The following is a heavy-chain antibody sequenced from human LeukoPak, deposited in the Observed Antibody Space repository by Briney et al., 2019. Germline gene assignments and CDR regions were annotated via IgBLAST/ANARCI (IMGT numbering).Heavy chain of an antibody. J-gene: IGHJ6*03. Sequence: SETVSLPCAVYGGSFSGYYWSWIRQPPGKGLEWIGEINHSGSTNYNPSLKSRVTISVDTSKNQFSLKLSSVTAADTAVYYCARGLKTMVRGVIILGDGYYYYYMDVWGKGTTVTVSS. CDR2: INHSGST. V-gene: IGHV4-34*01. CDR1: GGSFSGYY. D-gene: IGHD3-10*01. CDR3: ARGLKTMVRGVIILGDGYYYYYMDV.